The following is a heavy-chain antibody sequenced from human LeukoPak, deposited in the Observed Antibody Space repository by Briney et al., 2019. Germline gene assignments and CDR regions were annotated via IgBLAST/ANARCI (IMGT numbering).Heavy chain of an antibody. CDR2: IYTGGST. J-gene: IGHJ2*01. CDR3: AREGGGQGHGWHYDV. Sequence: PSETLSLTCTVSGGSMISYFWAWIRQPAGEGLEWIGRIYTGGSTDYNPSLKSRVTMSVDTSKNQFSLKLPSVTGADTALYYCAREGGGQGHGWHYDVWGRGTLVTVSS. V-gene: IGHV4-4*07. CDR1: GGSMISYF. D-gene: IGHD2-15*01.